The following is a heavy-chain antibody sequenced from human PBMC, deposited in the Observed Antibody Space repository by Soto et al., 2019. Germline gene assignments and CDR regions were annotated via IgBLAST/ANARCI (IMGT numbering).Heavy chain of an antibody. CDR2: ISYDGSNK. Sequence: QVQLVESGGGVVQPGRSLRLSCAASGFTFSSYARHWVRQAPGKGLEWVAVISYDGSNKYYADSVKGRFTISRDNSKNTLYLQMNSLRAEDTAVYYCAREEEVGLNYWGQGTLVTVSS. CDR3: AREEEVGLNY. CDR1: GFTFSSYA. D-gene: IGHD1-26*01. J-gene: IGHJ4*02. V-gene: IGHV3-30-3*01.